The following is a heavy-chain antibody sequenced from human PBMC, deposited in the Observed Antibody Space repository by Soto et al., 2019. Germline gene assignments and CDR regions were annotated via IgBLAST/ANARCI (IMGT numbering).Heavy chain of an antibody. D-gene: IGHD2-2*01. CDR2: ISWNSGSI. Sequence: GGSLRLSCAASGFTFDDYAMHWVRQAPGKGLEWVSGISWNSGSIGYADSVKGRFTISRDNAKNSLYLQMNSLRAEDTALYYCAKDIASVPAASDDYWGQGTLVTVSS. CDR3: AKDIASVPAASDDY. V-gene: IGHV3-9*01. J-gene: IGHJ4*02. CDR1: GFTFDDYA.